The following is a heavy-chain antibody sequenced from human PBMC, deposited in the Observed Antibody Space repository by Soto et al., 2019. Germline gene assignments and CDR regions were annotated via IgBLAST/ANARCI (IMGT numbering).Heavy chain of an antibody. CDR3: ARGIAALYYYYGMDV. CDR1: GGSFSGYY. CDR2: INHSGST. J-gene: IGHJ6*02. D-gene: IGHD6-6*01. V-gene: IGHV4-34*01. Sequence: PSEALSLTCAVYGGSFSGYYWSWIRQPPGKGLEWIGEINHSGSTNYNPSLKSRVTISVDTSKNQFSLKLSSVTAADTAVYYCARGIAALYYYYGMDVWGQGTTVTVS.